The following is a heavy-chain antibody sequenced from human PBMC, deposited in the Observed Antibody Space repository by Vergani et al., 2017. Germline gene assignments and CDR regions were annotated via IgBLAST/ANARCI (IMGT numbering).Heavy chain of an antibody. D-gene: IGHD3-3*01. Sequence: QVQLVQSGAEVKKPGASVKVSCKVSGYTLTELSMHWVRQAPGKGLEWMGGFDPEDGETIYAQKFQGRVTMTEDTSSDTAYMELSSLRSEDTAVYYCATGSPINNYDFWSGPLDYWGQGTLVTVSS. CDR1: GYTLTELS. J-gene: IGHJ4*02. CDR2: FDPEDGET. CDR3: ATGSPINNYDFWSGPLDY. V-gene: IGHV1-24*01.